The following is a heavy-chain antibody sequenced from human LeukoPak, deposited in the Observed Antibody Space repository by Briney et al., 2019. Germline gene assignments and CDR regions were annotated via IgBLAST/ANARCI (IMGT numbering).Heavy chain of an antibody. J-gene: IGHJ4*02. D-gene: IGHD1-1*01. Sequence: GESLKISCKGSGYRFSGYWIGWVRQMPGKGLEWMGIIYPGDSDIRYSPSFQGQVTISADKSISTVYLQWSSLKASDTAMYYCARPDPNWYYFDYWGQGTLVTVSS. CDR1: GYRFSGYW. CDR2: IYPGDSDI. CDR3: ARPDPNWYYFDY. V-gene: IGHV5-51*01.